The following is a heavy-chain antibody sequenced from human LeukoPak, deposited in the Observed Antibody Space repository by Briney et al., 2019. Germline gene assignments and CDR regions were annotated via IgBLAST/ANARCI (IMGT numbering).Heavy chain of an antibody. CDR2: IYTSGST. Sequence: PSETLSLTCTVSGGSISSGSYYWSWIRQPAGEGLEWIGRIYTSGSTNYNPSLKSRVTISVDKSKNQFSLKLSSVTAADTAVYYCASHGSYGVVDYWGQGTLVTVSS. D-gene: IGHD5-18*01. J-gene: IGHJ4*02. CDR3: ASHGSYGVVDY. V-gene: IGHV4-61*02. CDR1: GGSISSGSYY.